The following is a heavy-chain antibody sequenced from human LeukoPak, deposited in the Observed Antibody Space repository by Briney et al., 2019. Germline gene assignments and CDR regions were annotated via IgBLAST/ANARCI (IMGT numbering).Heavy chain of an antibody. Sequence: GGSLRLSCAASGFTFSSYGMHWVRQAPGKGLEWVAFIRYDGSNKYYADSVKGRFTISRDNSKNTLYLQMNSLRAEDTAVYYCAKSTGSMIYSSSWYGGLVDYWGQGTLVTVSS. V-gene: IGHV3-30*02. CDR1: GFTFSSYG. CDR2: IRYDGSNK. CDR3: AKSTGSMIYSSSWYGGLVDY. D-gene: IGHD6-13*01. J-gene: IGHJ4*02.